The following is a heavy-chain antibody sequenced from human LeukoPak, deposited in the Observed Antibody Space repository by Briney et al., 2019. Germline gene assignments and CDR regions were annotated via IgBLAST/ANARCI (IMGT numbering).Heavy chain of an antibody. CDR3: ARASRGNSNYFDY. J-gene: IGHJ4*02. CDR2: IYYSGST. V-gene: IGHV4-39*07. CDR1: GGSISSSSYY. D-gene: IGHD4-23*01. Sequence: PSETLSLTCTVSGGSISSSSYYWGWIRQPPGKGLEWIGSIYYSGSTYYNPSLKSRVTISVDTSKNQFSLKLSSVTAADTAVYYCARASRGNSNYFDYWGQGTLVTVSS.